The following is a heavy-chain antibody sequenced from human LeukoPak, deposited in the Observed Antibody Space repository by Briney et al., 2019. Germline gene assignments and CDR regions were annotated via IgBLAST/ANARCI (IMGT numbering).Heavy chain of an antibody. CDR3: TRRADQFDY. J-gene: IGHJ4*02. CDR2: IRSKANSYAT. CDR1: GFTFSGSA. D-gene: IGHD2-2*01. V-gene: IGHV3-73*01. Sequence: GGSLRLSCAASGFTFSGSAMHWVRQASGKGLEWVGRIRSKANSYATAYAASVKGRFTISRDDSKNTAYLQMNSLRTEDTAVYYCTRRADQFDYWGQGTLVTVSS.